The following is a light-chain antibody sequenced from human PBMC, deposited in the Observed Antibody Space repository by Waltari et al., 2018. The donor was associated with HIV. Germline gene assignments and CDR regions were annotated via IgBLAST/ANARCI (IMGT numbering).Light chain of an antibody. CDR1: NSDVGSYDL. CDR2: EVN. J-gene: IGLJ3*02. V-gene: IGLV2-23*02. CDR3: TSFCGDVTCV. Sequence: QSALTQPASVSASPGQSINISCTGANSDVGSYDLVSWYQQTPGQAPTLLIYEVNRRASRIPTRVSGSKSSNTASLTSSDLQAEDEATSLCTSFCGDVTCVFGRETTVTVL.